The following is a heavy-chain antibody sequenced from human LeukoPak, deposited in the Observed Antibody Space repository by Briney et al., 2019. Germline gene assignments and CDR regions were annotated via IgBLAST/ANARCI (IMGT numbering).Heavy chain of an antibody. D-gene: IGHD7-27*01. CDR2: IYSGGST. Sequence: GGSLRLSCEGSGFTFSNYWMGWVRQAPGKGLEWVSVIYSGGSTYYADSVKGRFTISRDNSKNTLYLQMNSLRAEDTAVYYCARDPALGYFDYWGQGTLVTVSS. CDR1: GFTFSNYW. J-gene: IGHJ4*02. CDR3: ARDPALGYFDY. V-gene: IGHV3-53*01.